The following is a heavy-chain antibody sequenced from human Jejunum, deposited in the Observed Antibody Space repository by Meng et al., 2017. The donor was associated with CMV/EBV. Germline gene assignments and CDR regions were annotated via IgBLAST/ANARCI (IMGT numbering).Heavy chain of an antibody. D-gene: IGHD5-12*01. CDR1: GYTFTAYY. J-gene: IGHJ4*02. V-gene: IGHV1-2*02. CDR3: AAVTYSAYNDFDY. Sequence: SGYTFTAYYLHWVRPAPGQGLEWLGWVYPPSGVTEYARRFQGRVTMTRDTSITTAYMELSRLTSDDTALYYCAAVTYSAYNDFDYWGQGTLVTVSS. CDR2: VYPPSGVT.